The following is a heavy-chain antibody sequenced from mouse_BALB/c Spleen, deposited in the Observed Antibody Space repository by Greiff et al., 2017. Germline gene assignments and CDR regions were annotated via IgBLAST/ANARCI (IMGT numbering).Heavy chain of an antibody. J-gene: IGHJ3*01. CDR2: ISSGGST. V-gene: IGHV5-6-5*01. Sequence: VESGGGLVKPGGSLKLSCAASGFTFSSYAMSWVRQTPEKRLEWVASISSGGSTYYPDSVKGRFTISRDNAKNTLYLQMSSLKSEDTAMYYCARHYYGSSSWFAYWGQGTLVTVSA. CDR3: ARHYYGSSSWFAY. D-gene: IGHD1-1*01. CDR1: GFTFSSYA.